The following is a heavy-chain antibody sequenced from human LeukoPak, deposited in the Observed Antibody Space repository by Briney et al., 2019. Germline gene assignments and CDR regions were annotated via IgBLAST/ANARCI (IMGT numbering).Heavy chain of an antibody. J-gene: IGHJ5*02. Sequence: GGSLRLSCAASGFPFSSYSMTWVRQAPGKGLEWVANIKPDGTTKFYVDSVKGRFTISRDNALNSLYLQMNSLKTEDTAVYYCTQNSGSYPWGQGTLVTVSS. D-gene: IGHD1-26*01. CDR3: TQNSGSYP. V-gene: IGHV3-7*03. CDR2: IKPDGTTK. CDR1: GFPFSSYS.